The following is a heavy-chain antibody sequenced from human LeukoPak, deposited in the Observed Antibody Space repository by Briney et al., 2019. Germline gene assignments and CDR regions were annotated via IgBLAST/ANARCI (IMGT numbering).Heavy chain of an antibody. D-gene: IGHD4-17*01. CDR3: ARLQMTTVTFDY. CDR1: GGFISSGSYY. CDR2: IYYSGST. Sequence: SGTLSRTRTVSGGFISSGSYYWSWIRQHPRKGLKWIGYIYYSGSTYYNPSLKSRVTISVDTSKNQFSLKLSSVTAADTAVYYCARLQMTTVTFDYWGQGTLVTVSS. J-gene: IGHJ4*02. V-gene: IGHV4-31*03.